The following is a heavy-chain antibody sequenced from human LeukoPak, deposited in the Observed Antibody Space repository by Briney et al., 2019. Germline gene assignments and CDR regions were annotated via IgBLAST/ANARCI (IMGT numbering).Heavy chain of an antibody. D-gene: IGHD1-7*01. CDR2: INHSGST. CDR3: ARDRVTGTHNWFDP. CDR1: GGSFSGYY. V-gene: IGHV4-34*09. Sequence: SETLSLTCAVYGGSFSGYYWSWIRQPPGKGLEWIGEINHSGSTNYNPSLKGRVTISVGTSKNQFSLKLSSVTAADTAVYYCARDRVTGTHNWFDPWGQGTLVTVSS. J-gene: IGHJ5*02.